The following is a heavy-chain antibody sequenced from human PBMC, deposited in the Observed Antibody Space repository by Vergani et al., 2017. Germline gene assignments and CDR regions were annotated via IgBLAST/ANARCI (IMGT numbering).Heavy chain of an antibody. CDR1: GGSISSGSYY. Sequence: QVQLQESGPGLVKPSQTLSLTCTVSGGSISSGSYYWSWIRQPAGKGLEWIGRIYTSGSTNYNPSLKSRVTMSVDTSKNQFSLKLSSVTAADTAVYYCAGETYQQLETNYYYYFKVFWGKGTTVTVSS. CDR3: AGETYQQLETNYYYYFKVF. V-gene: IGHV4-61*02. J-gene: IGHJ6*03. D-gene: IGHD1-1*01. CDR2: IYTSGST.